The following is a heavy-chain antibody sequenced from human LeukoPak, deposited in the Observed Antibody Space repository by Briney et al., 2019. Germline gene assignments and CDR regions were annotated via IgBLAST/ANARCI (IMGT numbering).Heavy chain of an antibody. D-gene: IGHD3-10*01. Sequence: ASVKVSCKASGYTFTGYYMHWVRQAPGQGLEWMGWINPNSGGTNYAQKLQGRVTMTTDTSTSTAYMELRSLRSDDTAVYYCARDQYYHNSGPYYNSPDYYYYYMDVWGEGTTVTVSS. J-gene: IGHJ6*03. CDR3: ARDQYYHNSGPYYNSPDYYYYYMDV. CDR2: INPNSGGT. V-gene: IGHV1-2*02. CDR1: GYTFTGYY.